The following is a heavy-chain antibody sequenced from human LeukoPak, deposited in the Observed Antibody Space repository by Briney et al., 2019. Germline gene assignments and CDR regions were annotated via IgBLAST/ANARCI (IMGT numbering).Heavy chain of an antibody. CDR2: IKQDGSDK. CDR3: ARDRSIPSYDIFDI. J-gene: IGHJ3*02. CDR1: GFSFSNYW. V-gene: IGHV3-7*01. D-gene: IGHD3-22*01. Sequence: GGSLRLSCAASGFSFSNYWMHWVRQAPGKGLEWVANIKQDGSDKYYEDSVKGRFTISRDNAKNSLYLQMNSLRAEDTAVYYCARDRSIPSYDIFDIWGQGTLATVSS.